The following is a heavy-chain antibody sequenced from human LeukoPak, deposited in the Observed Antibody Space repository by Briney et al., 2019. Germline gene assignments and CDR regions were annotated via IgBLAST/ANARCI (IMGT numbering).Heavy chain of an antibody. CDR1: GASINDYY. CDR2: VYHTGTS. Sequence: SETLSLTCSVSGASINDYYWTWIRQPPGKGVEWIGYVYHTGTSGYHPSLKSRVAMSLDTSKNQVSLKLSSVTAADTAVYFCTRVVNGGHFDYWGQGTLVTVSS. V-gene: IGHV4-59*12. D-gene: IGHD2-8*01. J-gene: IGHJ4*02. CDR3: TRVVNGGHFDY.